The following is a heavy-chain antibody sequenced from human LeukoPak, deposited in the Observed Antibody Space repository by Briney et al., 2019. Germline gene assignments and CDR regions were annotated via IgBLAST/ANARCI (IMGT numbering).Heavy chain of an antibody. D-gene: IGHD2-2*02. J-gene: IGHJ4*02. V-gene: IGHV3-23*01. CDR3: AKDKYCSSTSCYKRYFDY. CDR2: ISGSGGST. CDR1: GSTFSSYA. Sequence: GGSLRLSCAASGSTFSSYAMSWVRQAPGKGLEWVSAISGSGGSTYYADSVKGRFTISRDNSKNTLYLQMNSLRAEDTAVYYCAKDKYCSSTSCYKRYFDYWGQGTLVTVSS.